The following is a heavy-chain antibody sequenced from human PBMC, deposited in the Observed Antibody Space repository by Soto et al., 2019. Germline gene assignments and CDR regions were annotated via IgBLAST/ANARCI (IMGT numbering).Heavy chain of an antibody. V-gene: IGHV1-18*01. J-gene: IGHJ6*02. D-gene: IGHD3-10*01. Sequence: QVHLVQSGAEVKKPGASVKVSCKASGYTFTNYDINWVRQAPGQGLEWIGWISTYTGNTNYAQKLQGRVTMTTDTPTSTAYMELRSLRSDDTAVYYCARGYYYGSGRPTPGGMDVWGQGTTVTVSS. CDR3: ARGYYYGSGRPTPGGMDV. CDR2: ISTYTGNT. CDR1: GYTFTNYD.